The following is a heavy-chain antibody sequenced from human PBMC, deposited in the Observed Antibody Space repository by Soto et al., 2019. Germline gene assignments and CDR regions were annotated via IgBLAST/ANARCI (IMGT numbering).Heavy chain of an antibody. V-gene: IGHV3-30*18. CDR3: AKDGDYYDSSGSLDY. Sequence: RRLSFAASGFTFINFGMHWVRQAPGKGLEWVAFISSDGSNKYYVDSVKGRFTISRDNSENTLSLQMNSLRPEDTAVYYCAKDGDYYDSSGSLDYWGQGTQATVSS. J-gene: IGHJ4*02. CDR2: ISSDGSNK. D-gene: IGHD3-22*01. CDR1: GFTFINFG.